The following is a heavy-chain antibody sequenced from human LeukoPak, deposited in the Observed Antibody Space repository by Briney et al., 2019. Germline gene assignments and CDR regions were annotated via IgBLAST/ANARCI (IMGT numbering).Heavy chain of an antibody. V-gene: IGHV3-23*01. CDR1: GFTFSSYA. Sequence: GGSLRLTCAASGFTFSSYAMSWVRQAPGKGLEWVSAISGSGGSTYYADSVKGRFTISRDNSKNTLYLQMNSLRAEDTAVYYCAKDQGGAIHGWFDPWGQGTLVTVSS. CDR3: AKDQGGAIHGWFDP. J-gene: IGHJ5*02. CDR2: ISGSGGST. D-gene: IGHD3-16*01.